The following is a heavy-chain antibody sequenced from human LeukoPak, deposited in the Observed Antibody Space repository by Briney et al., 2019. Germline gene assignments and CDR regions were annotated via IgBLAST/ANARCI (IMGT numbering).Heavy chain of an antibody. CDR1: GGTFSSYA. V-gene: IGHV1-69*05. CDR3: ARGRDSSGYYLYYFDY. CDR2: IIPIFGTA. D-gene: IGHD3-22*01. Sequence: SVKVSCKASGGTFSSYAISWVRQAPGQGLEWMGGIIPIFGTANYAQKFQGRVTMTRDTSISTAYMELSRLRSDDTAVYYCARGRDSSGYYLYYFDYWGQGTLVTVSS. J-gene: IGHJ4*02.